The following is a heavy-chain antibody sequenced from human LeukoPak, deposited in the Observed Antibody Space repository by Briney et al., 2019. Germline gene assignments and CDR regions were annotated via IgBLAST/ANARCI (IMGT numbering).Heavy chain of an antibody. J-gene: IGHJ4*02. D-gene: IGHD2-8*02. V-gene: IGHV3-21*01. CDR3: ARGPLMTYCTGASCHHLGY. Sequence: GGSLRLSCAASGFTFSNYIMNWVRQAPGKGLEWGSSIDSSSSHIYYSDSLKGRFTLYRDNAKSSLDLQMNSLRAEDTAIYYCARGPLMTYCTGASCHHLGYWGQGTLVTVSS. CDR1: GFTFSNYI. CDR2: IDSSSSHI.